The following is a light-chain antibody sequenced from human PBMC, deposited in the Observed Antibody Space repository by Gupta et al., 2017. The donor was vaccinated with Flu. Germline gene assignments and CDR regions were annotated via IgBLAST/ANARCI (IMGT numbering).Light chain of an antibody. J-gene: IGKJ1*01. CDR2: GAS. CDR3: QQYVGSPRT. V-gene: IGKV3-20*01. CDR1: QSINSHY. Sequence: EIVLTQSPGTLSLSPGERATLSCRASQSINSHYLAWYQQKPGQAPRLLIYGASSRATGIPDRFGGSGSGTDFTLTISRLEPEDFAIYYCQQYVGSPRTFGQGSKVEI.